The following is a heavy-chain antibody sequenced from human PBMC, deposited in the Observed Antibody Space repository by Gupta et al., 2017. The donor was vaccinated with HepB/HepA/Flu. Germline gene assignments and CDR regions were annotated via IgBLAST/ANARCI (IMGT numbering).Heavy chain of an antibody. CDR1: GCSISSGDYY. CDR3: ARAGRXWSWCKYCQICDY. D-gene: IGHD2-8*01. J-gene: IGHJ4*02. V-gene: IGHV4-30-4*01. CDR2: IYYTGST. Sequence: VFLQESGLGLVKPSQTLSLTCTVSGCSISSGDYYWNWIRQTPGKGLGWIGDIYYTGSTHYNPSRKSRVIISADTSKNQFSLKLSSVTAADTAAXYXARAGRXWSWCKYCQICDYWGQGTLVTVSS.